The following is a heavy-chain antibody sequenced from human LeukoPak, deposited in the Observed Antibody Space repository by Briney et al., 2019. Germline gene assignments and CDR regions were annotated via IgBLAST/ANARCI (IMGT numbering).Heavy chain of an antibody. CDR1: GFTFSNYA. V-gene: IGHV3-23*01. Sequence: PGGSLRLSCAVSGFTFSNYAMSWVRQAPGKGLEWVSTFSGIGGGTYYADSVKGRFTISRDNSKNTLYLQMNSLRAEDTAVYYCAKDRRGGDSVTSSDYWGQGTLVTVSS. CDR3: AKDRRGGDSVTSSDY. CDR2: FSGIGGGT. D-gene: IGHD4-23*01. J-gene: IGHJ4*02.